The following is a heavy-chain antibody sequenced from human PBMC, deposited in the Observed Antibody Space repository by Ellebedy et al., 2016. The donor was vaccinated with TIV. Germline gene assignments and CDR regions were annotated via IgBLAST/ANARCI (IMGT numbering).Heavy chain of an antibody. J-gene: IGHJ4*02. D-gene: IGHD1-14*01. CDR1: GFTFSNYG. CDR2: IQYHGTDT. CDR3: AKDPRRRYVVRGTSYYFDF. V-gene: IGHV3-30*02. Sequence: GESLKISCAASGFTFSNYGMHWVRQAPGKGLEWVSFIQYHGTDTYFADSVKGRFTIPRDNSKNKLYLHMNSLRAVDTAVYYCAKDPRRRYVVRGTSYYFDFWGQGTLVTVSS.